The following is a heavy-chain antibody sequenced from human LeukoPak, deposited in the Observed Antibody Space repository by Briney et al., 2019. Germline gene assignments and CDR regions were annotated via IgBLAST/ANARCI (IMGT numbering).Heavy chain of an antibody. D-gene: IGHD1-26*01. CDR3: AREDGRTYLGYFNY. V-gene: IGHV3-74*01. Sequence: GGSLRLSCAAAGFTFSRYWMQWVRQAPGKGLVWVSRINSDESSTSYADSVKGRFTISRDDSKNTVYLQMSSLRAEDTAVYHCAREDGRTYLGYFNYWGQGTLVTVSS. CDR2: INSDESST. CDR1: GFTFSRYW. J-gene: IGHJ4*02.